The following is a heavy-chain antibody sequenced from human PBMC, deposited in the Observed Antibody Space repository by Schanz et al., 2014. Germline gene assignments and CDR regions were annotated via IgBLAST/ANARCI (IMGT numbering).Heavy chain of an antibody. D-gene: IGHD1-26*01. V-gene: IGHV3-21*02. J-gene: IGHJ4*02. CDR2: ISSSSDYI. Sequence: EVRLVESGGGLVKPGGSLRLSCAASGFTFSSYSMSWVRQAPGKGLGWVSFISSSSDYINYADSVKGRFTISRDNARNSLYLQMTSLRAEDTALYYCTRDRAYHSFDYWGQGTLVTVSS. CDR3: TRDRAYHSFDY. CDR1: GFTFSSYS.